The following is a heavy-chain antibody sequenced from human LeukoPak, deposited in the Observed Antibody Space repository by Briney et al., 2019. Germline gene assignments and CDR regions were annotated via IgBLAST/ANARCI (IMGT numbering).Heavy chain of an antibody. Sequence: PGGSLRLSCAASGLIFDDYAMHWVRQAPGKGLEWVSLISGNDGGGTYYADSVKGRFTISRDNSKNSLYLQMNSLRTEDTALYYCAKDMMSSGWYWGSDYWGQGTLVTVSS. CDR2: ISGNDGGGT. J-gene: IGHJ4*02. V-gene: IGHV3-43*02. D-gene: IGHD6-19*01. CDR3: AKDMMSSGWYWGSDY. CDR1: GLIFDDYA.